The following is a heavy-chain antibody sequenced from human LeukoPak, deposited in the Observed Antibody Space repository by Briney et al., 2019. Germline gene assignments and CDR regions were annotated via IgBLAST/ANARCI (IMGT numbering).Heavy chain of an antibody. J-gene: IGHJ4*02. D-gene: IGHD3-22*01. CDR2: IKSKTDGGTT. Sequence: GGSLTLSCAASGLPFSNAWMRGLRQAPGKGLEWVGPIKSKTDGGTTDYAAPVKRRFTISRDDSKNTLYLQMNSRKTEDTAVYYCTTLLSSGHDYWGQGTLVTVSS. V-gene: IGHV3-15*01. CDR3: TTLLSSGHDY. CDR1: GLPFSNAW.